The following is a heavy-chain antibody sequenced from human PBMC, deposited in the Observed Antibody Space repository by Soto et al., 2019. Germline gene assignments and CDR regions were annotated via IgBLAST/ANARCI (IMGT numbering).Heavy chain of an antibody. CDR2: IYYSGST. V-gene: IGHV4-30-4*01. CDR1: GGSISSGDYY. Sequence: SETLSLTCTVSGGSISSGDYYGSWIRQPPGKGLEWIGYIYYSGSTYYNPSLKSRVTISVDTSKNQFSLKLSSVTAADTAVYYCARVSRIAAAGRGGSNWFDPWGQGTLVAVSS. CDR3: ARVSRIAAAGRGGSNWFDP. D-gene: IGHD6-13*01. J-gene: IGHJ5*02.